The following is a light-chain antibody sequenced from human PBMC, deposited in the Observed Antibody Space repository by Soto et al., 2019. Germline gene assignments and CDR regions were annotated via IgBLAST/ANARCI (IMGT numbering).Light chain of an antibody. CDR3: QQYDNYWT. V-gene: IGKV3-15*01. Sequence: EIVMTQSPATLSVSPGYRSTLSCRTSQSVSSNLAWYQQRPGHAPRLLIYGASTRATGIPARLSGSGSGTEFTLTISSLQSEDFPTYYCQQYDNYWTFGQGTKVDIK. J-gene: IGKJ1*01. CDR2: GAS. CDR1: QSVSSN.